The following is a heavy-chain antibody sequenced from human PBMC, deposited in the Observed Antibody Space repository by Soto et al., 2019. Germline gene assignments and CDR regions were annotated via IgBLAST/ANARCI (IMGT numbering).Heavy chain of an antibody. V-gene: IGHV3-53*04. CDR2: IYSGGST. Sequence: EVQLVESGGGLVQPGGSLRLSCAASGFTVSSNYMSWVRQAPGKGLEWVSVIYSGGSTYYADSVKGRFTISRHNSKNTLYLQMNSLRAEDTAVYYCASVGPTIYCSGGSCLDYWGQGTLVTVSS. D-gene: IGHD2-15*01. CDR3: ASVGPTIYCSGGSCLDY. CDR1: GFTVSSNY. J-gene: IGHJ4*02.